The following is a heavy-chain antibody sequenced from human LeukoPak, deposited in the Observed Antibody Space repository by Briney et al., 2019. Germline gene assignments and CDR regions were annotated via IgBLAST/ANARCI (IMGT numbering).Heavy chain of an antibody. CDR1: GFTFDDYA. V-gene: IGHV3-9*03. CDR3: AKGPGELPSPHYFDY. CDR2: ISWNSGSI. J-gene: IGHJ4*02. Sequence: GGSLRLSCAASGFTFDDYAMHWVRQAPGKGLEWVSGISWNSGSIGYADSVKGRFTISRDNAKNSLYLQMNSLRAEDMALYYCAKGPGELPSPHYFDYWGQGTLVTVSS. D-gene: IGHD1-7*01.